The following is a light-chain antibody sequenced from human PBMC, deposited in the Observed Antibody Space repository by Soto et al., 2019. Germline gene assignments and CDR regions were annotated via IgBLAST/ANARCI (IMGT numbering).Light chain of an antibody. CDR2: KAS. CDR3: QQYNSYSRT. Sequence: DIQMTQSPSTLSGSVGDRVTNTCRASQTISSWLAWYQQKPGKAPKLLIYKASTLKSGVPSRFSGSGSGTEFTLTISSLQPDDFATYYCQQYNSYSRTFGQGTKVDIK. J-gene: IGKJ1*01. CDR1: QTISSW. V-gene: IGKV1-5*03.